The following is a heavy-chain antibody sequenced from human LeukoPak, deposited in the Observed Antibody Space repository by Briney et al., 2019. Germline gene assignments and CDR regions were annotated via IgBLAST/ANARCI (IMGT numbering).Heavy chain of an antibody. CDR1: GYTFTSYD. V-gene: IGHV1-8*01. D-gene: IGHD3-9*01. J-gene: IGHJ6*03. CDR2: MNPNSGNT. Sequence: ASVKVSCKASGYTFTSYDINWVRQATGQGLEWMGWMNPNSGNTGYAQKFQGGVTMTRNTSISTAYMELSSLRSEDTAVYYCARRYEYYYYSYMDVWGKGTTVTVSS. CDR3: ARRYEYYYYSYMDV.